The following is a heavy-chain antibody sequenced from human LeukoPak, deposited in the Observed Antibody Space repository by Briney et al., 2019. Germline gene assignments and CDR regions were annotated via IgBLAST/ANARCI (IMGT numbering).Heavy chain of an antibody. CDR3: ARVMGIDYYDSSGYSLDY. Sequence: ASVKVSCKASDYTFTTYGISWVRQAPGQGLGWMGWISAYNGNTNYAQKLQGRVTMTTDTSTSTAYMELRSLRSDDTAVYYCARVMGIDYYDSSGYSLDYWGQGTLVTVSS. CDR1: DYTFTTYG. V-gene: IGHV1-18*01. J-gene: IGHJ4*02. CDR2: ISAYNGNT. D-gene: IGHD3-22*01.